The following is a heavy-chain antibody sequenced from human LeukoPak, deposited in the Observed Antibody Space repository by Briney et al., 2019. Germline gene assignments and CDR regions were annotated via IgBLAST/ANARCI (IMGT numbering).Heavy chain of an antibody. Sequence: GGSLRLSCAASGFTLSSCWMSWVRQAPGKGLECVANIKQDGSEKYYVDSVKGRFTISRDNVKNSLYLQMNSLRAEDTAVYYCAGGPGWWGQGTLVTVSS. CDR2: IKQDGSEK. D-gene: IGHD6-19*01. J-gene: IGHJ4*02. V-gene: IGHV3-7*02. CDR1: GFTLSSCW. CDR3: AGGPGW.